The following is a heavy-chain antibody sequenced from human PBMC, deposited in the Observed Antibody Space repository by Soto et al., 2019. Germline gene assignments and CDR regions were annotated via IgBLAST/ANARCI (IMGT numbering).Heavy chain of an antibody. J-gene: IGHJ5*02. CDR3: ARCSLVVVPAPGFDP. V-gene: IGHV4-31*03. CDR2: IYYSGTT. CDR1: GVSISSGGYY. D-gene: IGHD2-2*01. Sequence: SETLSLTCPVSGVSISSGGYYWSWLRQHPGKGLEWIGYIYYSGTTYYNPSLKSRVTISVDTSKNQFSLKLSSVSAADTALYYCARCSLVVVPAPGFDPWGRGTLVTVSS.